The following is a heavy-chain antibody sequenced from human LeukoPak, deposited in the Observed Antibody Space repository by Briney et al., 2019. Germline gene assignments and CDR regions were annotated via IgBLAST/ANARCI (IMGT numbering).Heavy chain of an antibody. CDR3: ARFSPYYYDSSGYYDF. Sequence: GGSLRLSCAASGFTFSGYAMSWVRQAPGKGLEWVSGISGSGGSTYYADSVRGRFTISRDNSKNTLYPQMNSLRAEDTAVYYCARFSPYYYDSSGYYDFWGQGTLVTVSS. J-gene: IGHJ4*02. V-gene: IGHV3-23*01. CDR1: GFTFSGYA. CDR2: ISGSGGST. D-gene: IGHD3-22*01.